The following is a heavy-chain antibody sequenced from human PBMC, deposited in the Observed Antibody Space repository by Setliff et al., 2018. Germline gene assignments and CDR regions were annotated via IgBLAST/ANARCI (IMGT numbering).Heavy chain of an antibody. CDR2: LIPFFGTT. D-gene: IGHD3-16*01. CDR1: GGTFSSFA. Sequence: SVKVSCKTSGGTFSSFAVSWVRQAPGQRPEWMGRLIPFFGTTIYAQKFQGRVTITADESTSTGYMELRSLRSDDTAVYYCARELRSPYWHLDSWGQGTQVTVSS. V-gene: IGHV1-69*13. J-gene: IGHJ5*01. CDR3: ARELRSPYWHLDS.